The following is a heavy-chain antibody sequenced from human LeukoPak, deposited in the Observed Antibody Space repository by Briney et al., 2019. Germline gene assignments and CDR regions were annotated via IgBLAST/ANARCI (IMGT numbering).Heavy chain of an antibody. J-gene: IGHJ5*01. CDR1: GFSLTNFA. Sequence: HPGGSRRLSCAASGFSLTNFAMSWVRQAPGKVLEWVSGISGSGGSTYYADSVKGRFTISRDNSKNKLYLQMNSLRAEDTAVYYCAKCTTRNSHYPIDSWGQGTLVTVSS. D-gene: IGHD4-17*01. V-gene: IGHV3-23*01. CDR3: AKCTTRNSHYPIDS. CDR2: ISGSGGST.